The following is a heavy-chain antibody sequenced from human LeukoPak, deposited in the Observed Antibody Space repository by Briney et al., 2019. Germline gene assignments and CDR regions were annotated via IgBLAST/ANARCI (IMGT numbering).Heavy chain of an antibody. V-gene: IGHV3-23*01. D-gene: IGHD3-22*01. J-gene: IGHJ4*02. CDR1: GFTFSSYA. CDR3: AKDPTMIVVVIPDY. Sequence: GGSLRLSCAASGFTFSSYAMSWVRQAPGKRLEWVSGISGSGGSTYYADSVKGRFTISRDNSKNTLYLQMNSLRAEDTAAYYCAKDPTMIVVVIPDYWGQGTLVTVSS. CDR2: ISGSGGST.